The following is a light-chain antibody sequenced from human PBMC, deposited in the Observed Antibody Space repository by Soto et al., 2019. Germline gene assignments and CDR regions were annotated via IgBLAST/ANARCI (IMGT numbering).Light chain of an antibody. Sequence: QSALTQPRSVSGSPGQSVTLSCTGTCSDVGGYNYVSWYQQHPGKAPKLMIYDVITRPSGVPDRFSGSKSGNTASLTISGLQAEDEADYYCCSYAGSYTFVFATGTKLTVL. CDR3: CSYAGSYTFV. CDR1: CSDVGGYNY. V-gene: IGLV2-11*01. CDR2: DVI. J-gene: IGLJ1*01.